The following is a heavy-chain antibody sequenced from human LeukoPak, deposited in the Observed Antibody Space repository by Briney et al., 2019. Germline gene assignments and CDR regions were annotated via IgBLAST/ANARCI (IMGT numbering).Heavy chain of an antibody. CDR3: ATSNDAKIAPFDH. D-gene: IGHD2-8*01. Sequence: SSETLSLTCTVSGVSMSAFQWSWVRQSPEKGLEWIGCVNTKGETNYNPSLKSRVITSVDTSKSQFSLRLTSVTAADTAVYYRATSNDAKIAPFDHWGQGALVTVSS. CDR2: VNTKGET. CDR1: GVSMSAFQ. V-gene: IGHV4-4*09. J-gene: IGHJ4*02.